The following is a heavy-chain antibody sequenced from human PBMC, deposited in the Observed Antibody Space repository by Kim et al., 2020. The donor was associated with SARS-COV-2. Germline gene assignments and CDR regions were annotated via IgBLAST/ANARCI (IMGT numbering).Heavy chain of an antibody. Sequence: GGSLRLSCAASGFTFSSYAMHWVRQAPGKGLEWVAVISYDGSNKYYADSVKGRFTISRDNSKNTLYLQMNSLRAEDTAVYYCARDGLGVRGVITLLYFDYWGQGTLVTVSS. CDR2: ISYDGSNK. J-gene: IGHJ4*02. V-gene: IGHV3-30-3*01. CDR3: ARDGLGVRGVITLLYFDY. CDR1: GFTFSSYA. D-gene: IGHD3-10*01.